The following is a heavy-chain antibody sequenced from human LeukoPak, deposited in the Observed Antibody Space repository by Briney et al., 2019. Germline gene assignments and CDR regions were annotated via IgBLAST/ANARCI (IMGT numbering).Heavy chain of an antibody. V-gene: IGHV4-39*01. D-gene: IGHD3-10*01. CDR3: ARRASGYEFAFDI. J-gene: IGHJ3*02. Sequence: PSETLSLTCTVSGGSISSSSYYWGWIRQPPGKGLEWIGSIYYSGSTYYNPSLKSRVTISVDTSKNQFSLKLSSVTAADTAVYYCARRASGYEFAFDIWGQGTMVTVPS. CDR2: IYYSGST. CDR1: GGSISSSSYY.